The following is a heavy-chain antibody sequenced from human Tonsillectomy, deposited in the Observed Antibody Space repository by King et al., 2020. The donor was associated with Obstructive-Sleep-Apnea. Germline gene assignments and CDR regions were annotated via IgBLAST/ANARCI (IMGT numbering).Heavy chain of an antibody. Sequence: VQLVESGGGLVKPGMSLRLSCAASGFSFSDYYMSWIRQAPGKCLEWVSYISGSGNNMYYADSVRGRFIISRDNARVSLYRQMNDLRAGDTAVYYCARANSASATGTWYYFDYWGQGTLVTVSS. CDR3: ARANSASATGTWYYFDY. J-gene: IGHJ4*02. CDR2: ISGSGNNM. CDR1: GFSFSDYY. D-gene: IGHD6-13*01. V-gene: IGHV3-11*01.